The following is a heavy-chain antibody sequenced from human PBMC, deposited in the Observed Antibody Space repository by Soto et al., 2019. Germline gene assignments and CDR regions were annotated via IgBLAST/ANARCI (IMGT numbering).Heavy chain of an antibody. CDR2: INHSGST. Sequence: QVQLQQWGAGLLKPSETLSLTCAVYGGSFSGYYWSWIRQPPGKGLEWIGEINHSGSTNYNPTLKGRSTHTVDPRRHHSSLKLSSVSAADTAVYYCARGDPPNCRCTRCPPGEYGRDVWGQGTTVTVSS. V-gene: IGHV4-34*01. CDR3: ARGDPPNCRCTRCPPGEYGRDV. J-gene: IGHJ6*02. CDR1: GGSFSGYY. D-gene: IGHD2-2*01.